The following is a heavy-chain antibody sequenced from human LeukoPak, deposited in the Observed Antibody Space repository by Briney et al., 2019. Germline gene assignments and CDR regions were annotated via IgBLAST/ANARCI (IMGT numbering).Heavy chain of an antibody. J-gene: IGHJ3*02. CDR2: VYYTGSS. CDR1: DGSISSYY. Sequence: SETLSLTCTVSDGSISSYYWSWIRQPPGKGLEWIGYVYYTGSSSYNPSLKSRVTISVDTSKNQFSLKLNSVTAADRAVYYCARGRSSSWSDAFDIWGQGRMVTVSS. CDR3: ARGRSSSWSDAFDI. V-gene: IGHV4-59*01. D-gene: IGHD6-13*01.